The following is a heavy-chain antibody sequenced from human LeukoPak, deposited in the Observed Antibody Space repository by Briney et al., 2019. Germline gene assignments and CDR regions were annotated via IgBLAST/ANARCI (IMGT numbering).Heavy chain of an antibody. Sequence: PSETLSLTCTVSGGPISSYYWSWIRQPPGKGLEWIGYIYYSGSTNYNPSLKSRVTISVDTSKNQFSLKLSSVTAADTAVYYCARGGPGEFGELFYYFDYWGQGTLVTVSS. CDR3: ARGGPGEFGELFYYFDY. V-gene: IGHV4-59*01. D-gene: IGHD3-10*01. CDR2: IYYSGST. J-gene: IGHJ4*02. CDR1: GGPISSYY.